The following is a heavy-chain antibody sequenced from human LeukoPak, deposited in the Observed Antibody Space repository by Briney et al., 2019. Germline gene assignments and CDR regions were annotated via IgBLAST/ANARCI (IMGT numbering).Heavy chain of an antibody. CDR3: ARPTISTHWFDP. CDR2: INQDGSEK. V-gene: IGHV3-7*03. D-gene: IGHD3-9*01. J-gene: IGHJ5*02. CDR1: GFTFSTYW. Sequence: GGSLRLSCAASGFTFSTYWMNWVRQAPGKGLEWVANINQDGSEKHCVDSVKGRFTTSRDNAKNSLYLQMNSLRAEDTAVYYCARPTISTHWFDPWGQGTLVTVSS.